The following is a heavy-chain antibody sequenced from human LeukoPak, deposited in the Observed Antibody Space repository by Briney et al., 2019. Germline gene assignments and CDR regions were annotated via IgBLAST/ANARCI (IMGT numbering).Heavy chain of an antibody. V-gene: IGHV1-18*01. CDR3: ARDQFAIRVLDIVTTTTFDS. D-gene: IGHD5-12*01. J-gene: IGHJ4*02. CDR2: ISAYNRNR. CDR1: GYTFTSYG. Sequence: ASVKVCCKTSGYTFTSYGISWVRQAPGQGLGWMRWISAYNRNRNYAQKFQGRVTMTTDTSTSTAYMELRSARSDDTAVYFCARDQFAIRVLDIVTTTTFDSWGQGTLVTVSS.